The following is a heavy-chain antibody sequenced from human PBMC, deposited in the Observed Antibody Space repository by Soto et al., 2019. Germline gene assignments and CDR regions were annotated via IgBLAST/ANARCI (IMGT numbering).Heavy chain of an antibody. CDR3: ARRRASSNYYFDY. CDR1: GGSISSRSYS. Sequence: QLQLHESGPGLVKPSETLSLTCNVSGGSISSRSYSWGWILQPPVKGLEWIGNVYYSVTTYYNPSLKSRLTISVDTSKNQFSLTLSSVTAADTAVYYCARRRASSNYYFDYWGQGTLVTVSS. D-gene: IGHD4-4*01. CDR2: VYYSVTT. J-gene: IGHJ4*02. V-gene: IGHV4-39*01.